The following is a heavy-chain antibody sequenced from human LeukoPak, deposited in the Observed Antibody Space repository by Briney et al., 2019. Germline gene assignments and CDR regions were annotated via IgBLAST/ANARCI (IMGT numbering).Heavy chain of an antibody. J-gene: IGHJ4*02. CDR1: GGSISSYY. V-gene: IGHV4-59*01. D-gene: IGHD2-2*01. CDR3: ASGPYCRSTSCNGRYVDY. CDR2: ICYSGSA. Sequence: SETLSLTCTVSGGSISSYYWSWIRQPPGKGREGIGYICYSGSANYNTFLKSRFTISVDTSKNQFSLKLSSVTAADTAVDYCASGPYCRSTSCNGRYVDYWGQGTLVTVSS.